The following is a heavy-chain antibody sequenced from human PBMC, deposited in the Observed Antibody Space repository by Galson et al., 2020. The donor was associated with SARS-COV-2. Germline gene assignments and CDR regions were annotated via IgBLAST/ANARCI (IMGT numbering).Heavy chain of an antibody. V-gene: IGHV3-48*04. CDR1: GFTLSNYN. CDR3: ARVLRTNYGDEGFDM. CDR2: ISSSSGAI. D-gene: IGHD3-16*01. J-gene: IGHJ3*02. Sequence: GGSLRLSCAASGFTLSNYNMNWVRQAPGKGLEWVSYISSSSGAIYYADSVKGRFTISRDNAKNSLYLQMNSLRAEDTAVYYCARVLRTNYGDEGFDMWGQGTMVTVSS.